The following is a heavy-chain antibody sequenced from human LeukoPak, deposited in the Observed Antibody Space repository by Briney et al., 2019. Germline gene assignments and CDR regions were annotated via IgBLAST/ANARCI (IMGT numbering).Heavy chain of an antibody. CDR3: ATVSVDTALFDY. CDR1: GYTFTDYY. CDR2: VDPEDGGT. D-gene: IGHD5-18*01. Sequence: ASVTVSCKASGYTFTDYYMHWVQQAPGKGLEWMGRVDPEDGGTIYAEKFQGRVTITADTSTDTAYMELSSLRSEDTAVYYCATVSVDTALFDYWGQGTLVTVSS. J-gene: IGHJ4*02. V-gene: IGHV1-69-2*01.